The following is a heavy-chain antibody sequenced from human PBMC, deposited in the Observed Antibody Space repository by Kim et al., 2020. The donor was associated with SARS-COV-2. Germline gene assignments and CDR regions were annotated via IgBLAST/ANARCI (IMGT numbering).Heavy chain of an antibody. CDR3: AKDPRMGVLPLPVDY. CDR2: ISYDGSNK. V-gene: IGHV3-30*18. Sequence: GGSLRLSCAASGFTFSSYGMHWVRQAPGKGLEWVAVISYDGSNKYYADSVKGRFTISRDNSKNTLYLQMNSLRAEDTAVYYCAKDPRMGVLPLPVDYWGQGTPVTVSS. CDR1: GFTFSSYG. D-gene: IGHD3-16*01. J-gene: IGHJ4*02.